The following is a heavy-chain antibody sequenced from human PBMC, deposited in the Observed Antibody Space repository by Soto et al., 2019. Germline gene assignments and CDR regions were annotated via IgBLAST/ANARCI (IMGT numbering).Heavy chain of an antibody. D-gene: IGHD4-4*01. CDR2: IFPRDFDV. J-gene: IGHJ4*02. CDR3: ARLVSLLQPINS. V-gene: IGHV5-51*01. CDR1: GYTFTNYW. Sequence: GESLKISCQTSGYTFTNYWIGWVRQMPGGGLEWLGLIFPRDFDVRYSPSFEGQVTISADRSTATAFPQWRSLEASDSALYFCARLVSLLQPINSWGQGTPVTVSS.